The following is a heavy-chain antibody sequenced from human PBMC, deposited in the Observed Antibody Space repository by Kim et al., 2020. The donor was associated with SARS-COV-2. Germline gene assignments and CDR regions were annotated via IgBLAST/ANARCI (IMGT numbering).Heavy chain of an antibody. Sequence: GGSLRLSCAASGFTFSTYKMNWVRQAPGKGLEWVSYISGSGNTIYYADSVKGRFTISRDNAKKSLYLQMNSLRDEDAAVYYCARAISSGGPGVCDYWGQGTLVTVSS. CDR2: ISGSGNTI. V-gene: IGHV3-48*02. CDR1: GFTFSTYK. D-gene: IGHD6-19*01. J-gene: IGHJ4*02. CDR3: ARAISSGGPGVCDY.